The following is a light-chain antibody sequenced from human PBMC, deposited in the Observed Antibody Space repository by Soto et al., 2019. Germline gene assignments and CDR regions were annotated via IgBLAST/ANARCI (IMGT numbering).Light chain of an antibody. CDR3: QQRSNWPPIT. V-gene: IGKV1-5*01. CDR1: QSISSW. CDR2: DAS. J-gene: IGKJ5*01. Sequence: DIQMTQSPSTLSASVGDRVTITCRASQSISSWLAWYQQKPGKAPMLLIYDASNRATGIPARFSGSGSGTDFTLTISSLEPEDFAVYYCQQRSNWPPITFGQGTRLEIK.